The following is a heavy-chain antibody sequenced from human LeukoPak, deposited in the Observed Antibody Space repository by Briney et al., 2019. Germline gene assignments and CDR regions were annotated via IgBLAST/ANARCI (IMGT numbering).Heavy chain of an antibody. CDR3: ARGYCSSTSCYAGPIDY. D-gene: IGHD2-2*01. J-gene: IGHJ4*02. Sequence: SETLSLTCTVSGGSISSYYWSWIRQPPGKGLEWIRYIYYSGSTNYNPSLKSRVTISVDTSKNQFSLKLSSVTAADTAVYYCARGYCSSTSCYAGPIDYWGQGTLVTVSS. V-gene: IGHV4-59*01. CDR2: IYYSGST. CDR1: GGSISSYY.